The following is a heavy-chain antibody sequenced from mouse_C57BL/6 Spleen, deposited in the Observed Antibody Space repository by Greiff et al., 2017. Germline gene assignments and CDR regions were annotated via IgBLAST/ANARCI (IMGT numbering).Heavy chain of an antibody. CDR2: IYPGDGDT. J-gene: IGHJ1*03. CDR1: GYAFSSSW. V-gene: IGHV1-82*01. Sequence: QVQLQQSGPELVKPGASVKISCKASGYAFSSSWMNWVKQRPGKGLEWIGRIYPGDGDTNYNGKFKGKATLTADKSSSTAYMQLSSLTSEDSAVYFCATTAQAHGYFDVWGTGTTVTVSS. D-gene: IGHD3-2*02. CDR3: ATTAQAHGYFDV.